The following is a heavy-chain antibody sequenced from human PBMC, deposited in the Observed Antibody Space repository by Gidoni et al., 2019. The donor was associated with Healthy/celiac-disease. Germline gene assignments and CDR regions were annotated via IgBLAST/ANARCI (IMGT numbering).Heavy chain of an antibody. D-gene: IGHD3-22*01. CDR1: GFTFSSYG. CDR3: AKGHHYYDSSGGWFDP. J-gene: IGHJ5*02. Sequence: QVQLVESGGGVVQPGRSLRLSCAASGFTFSSYGMHWVRQAPGKGLEWVAVISYDGSNKYYADSVKGRFTISRDNSKNTLYLQMNSLRAEDTAVYYCAKGHHYYDSSGGWFDPWGQGTLVTVSS. CDR2: ISYDGSNK. V-gene: IGHV3-30*18.